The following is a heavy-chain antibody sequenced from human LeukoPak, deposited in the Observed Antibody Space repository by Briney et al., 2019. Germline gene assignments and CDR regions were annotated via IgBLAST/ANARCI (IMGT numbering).Heavy chain of an antibody. J-gene: IGHJ5*02. CDR3: ARGGHYSRDGFDP. V-gene: IGHV3-23*01. CDR2: ISASGVGT. CDR1: GFTFSSYA. D-gene: IGHD6-13*01. Sequence: PGGSLRLSCAASGFTFSSYAMSCVRQAPGKGLEWVSSISASGVGTYYADSVKGRFTISRDNSKNTLYLQMNSLRAEDTAVYSCARGGHYSRDGFDPWGQGTLVTVSS.